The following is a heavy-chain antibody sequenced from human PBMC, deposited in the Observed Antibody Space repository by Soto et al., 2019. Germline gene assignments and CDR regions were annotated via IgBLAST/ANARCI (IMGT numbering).Heavy chain of an antibody. V-gene: IGHV4-59*06. CDR3: ASTGRYCSSTSCYRDPYFDY. D-gene: IGHD2-2*01. CDR1: CGSISSFC. CDR2: IYYSGST. Sequence: LLTLCLPWTVSCGSISSFCWRWILQHPRKGLGWIGYIYYSGSTYYNPSLKSRVTISVDTSKNQFSLKLSSVTAADTAVYYCASTGRYCSSTSCYRDPYFDYWGQGTLVTVSS. J-gene: IGHJ4*02.